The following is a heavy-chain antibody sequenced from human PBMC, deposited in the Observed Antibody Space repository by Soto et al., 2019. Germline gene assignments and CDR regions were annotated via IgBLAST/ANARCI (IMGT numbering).Heavy chain of an antibody. V-gene: IGHV4-34*01. D-gene: IGHD6-13*01. Sequence: PSDTLSLTCAVYGGSFSVYYWSWIRQPPGKGLEWIGEINHSGSTNYNPSLKSRVTISVDTSKNQFSLKLSSVTAADTAVYYCARDKGSSSWSPPYYYYGMDVWGQGTTVTVSS. CDR2: INHSGST. CDR1: GGSFSVYY. CDR3: ARDKGSSSWSPPYYYYGMDV. J-gene: IGHJ6*02.